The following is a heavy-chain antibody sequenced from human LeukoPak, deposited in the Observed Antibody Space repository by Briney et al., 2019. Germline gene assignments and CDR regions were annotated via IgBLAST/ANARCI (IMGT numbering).Heavy chain of an antibody. CDR2: ISYDGSNK. D-gene: IGHD3-22*01. V-gene: IGHV3-30*01. CDR1: GFTFSSYA. CDR3: ARPYFPYYDSSSYFDY. Sequence: PGGSLRLSCAASGFTFSSYAMHWVRQAPGKGLEWVAVISYDGSNKYYADSVKGRFTISRDNSKNTLYLQMNSLRAEDTAVYYCARPYFPYYDSSSYFDYWGQGTLVTVSS. J-gene: IGHJ4*02.